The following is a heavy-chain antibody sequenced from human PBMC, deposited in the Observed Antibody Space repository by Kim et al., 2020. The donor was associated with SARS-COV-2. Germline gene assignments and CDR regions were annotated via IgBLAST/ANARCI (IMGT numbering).Heavy chain of an antibody. CDR2: NGDT. V-gene: IGHV1-3*01. Sequence: NGDTKYSQKFQGRVTITRDTYTSTAYMELSSLRSEDTAVYYCASGPMMDVWGQGTTVTVSS. J-gene: IGHJ6*02. CDR3: ASGPMMDV.